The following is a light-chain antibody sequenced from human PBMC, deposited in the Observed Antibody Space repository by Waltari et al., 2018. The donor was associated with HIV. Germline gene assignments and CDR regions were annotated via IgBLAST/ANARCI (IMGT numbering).Light chain of an antibody. CDR1: TLNIGAGHD. V-gene: IGLV1-40*01. Sequence: QSVLTPPPSVSGAPGQRVRIFCTGTTLNIGAGHDVHWSQHLPGTAPKLLIFGNNNRPSGVPDRFSGSKSGSSASLAITGLQAEDEADYYCQSYDNRLRGVFGGGTKVTVL. J-gene: IGLJ3*02. CDR3: QSYDNRLRGV. CDR2: GNN.